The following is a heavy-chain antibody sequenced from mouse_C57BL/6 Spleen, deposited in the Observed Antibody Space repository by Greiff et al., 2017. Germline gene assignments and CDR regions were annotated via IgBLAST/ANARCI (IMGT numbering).Heavy chain of an antibody. V-gene: IGHV1-22*01. CDR1: GNTFTDYN. Sequence: VQLQQSGPELVKPGASVKMSCKASGNTFTDYNMHWVKQSHGKSLEWIGYINPNNGGTSYNQKFKGKATLTVTKSSSTAYMELSSLTSEDSAVYYCAIYYYGSSYSYWGQGTTLTVSS. J-gene: IGHJ2*01. CDR3: AIYYYGSSYSY. D-gene: IGHD1-1*01. CDR2: INPNNGGT.